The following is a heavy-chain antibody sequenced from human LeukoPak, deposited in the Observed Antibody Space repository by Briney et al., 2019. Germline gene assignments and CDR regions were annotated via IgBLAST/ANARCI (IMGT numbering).Heavy chain of an antibody. CDR3: ARVRGSSWYYFDY. J-gene: IGHJ4*02. V-gene: IGHV4-39*01. CDR1: GGSLSSTSYY. Sequence: SETLSLTCTVSGGSLSSTSYYWGWFSQPPGKGLEWIGSINYSGTAYYNPSLKRRATISVDTSKNQFSLKLSSVTAADPAVYYCARVRGSSWYYFDYWGQGTLVTVSS. CDR2: INYSGTA. D-gene: IGHD6-13*01.